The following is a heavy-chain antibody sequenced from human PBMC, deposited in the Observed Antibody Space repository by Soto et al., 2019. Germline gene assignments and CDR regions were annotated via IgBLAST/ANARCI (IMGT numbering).Heavy chain of an antibody. CDR3: AREEAAIFDN. CDR2: ISYDGSHK. J-gene: IGHJ4*02. V-gene: IGHV3-30-3*01. Sequence: QVQLVESGGSVVQPGRSLRLSCSASKFTFSSYAMHWVRQAPGKGLEWVAVISYDGSHKNHADSVKGRFIISRDNSEDTLYLQMNRLRTEDTAVYYCAREEAAIFDNRGQGTLVTVS. CDR1: KFTFSSYA. D-gene: IGHD2-2*02.